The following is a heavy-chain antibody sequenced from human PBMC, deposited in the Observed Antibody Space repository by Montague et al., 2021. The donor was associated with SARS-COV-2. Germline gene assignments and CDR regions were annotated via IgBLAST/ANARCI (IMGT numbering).Heavy chain of an antibody. J-gene: IGHJ4*02. CDR1: GFTVSSNY. CDR2: IYSGGST. V-gene: IGHV3-66*01. Sequence: SLRLSCAASGFTVSSNYMSWVRQAPGKGLEWVSVIYSGGSTYYADSVKGRFTISSDNSQNTPYLQMNNLRAEDTAVYYCARDLGGAAAGAFDYWGQGTLVTVSS. D-gene: IGHD6-13*01. CDR3: ARDLGGAAAGAFDY.